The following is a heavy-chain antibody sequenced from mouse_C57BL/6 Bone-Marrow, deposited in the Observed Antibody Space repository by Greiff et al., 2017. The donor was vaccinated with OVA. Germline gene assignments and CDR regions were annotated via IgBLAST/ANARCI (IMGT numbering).Heavy chain of an antibody. V-gene: IGHV14-4*01. D-gene: IGHD2-4*01. CDR2: IDPENGDT. J-gene: IGHJ2*01. Sequence: EVQLQQSGAELVRPGASVTLSCTASGFNLNDDYMHWVKQRPEQGLEWIGWIDPENGDTEYTSKFQGKATLTADTSSNTAYLQISSLTSEDTDVYYCTTGYYDYDEGDYWGQGTTLTVSS. CDR3: TTGYYDYDEGDY. CDR1: GFNLNDDY.